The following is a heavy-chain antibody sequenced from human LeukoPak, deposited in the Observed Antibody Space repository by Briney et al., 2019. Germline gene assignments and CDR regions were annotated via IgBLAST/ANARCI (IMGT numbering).Heavy chain of an antibody. CDR3: AKDYFDYGTYYLDY. D-gene: IGHD2/OR15-2a*01. CDR2: INAGNGNT. Sequence: GASVKVSFKASGYTFTSCAMHWVRQAPGQRLEWMGWINAGNGNTKYSQKFQGRVTITRDTSASTAYMELSSLRSEDTAVYYCAKDYFDYGTYYLDYWGQGTLVTVSS. V-gene: IGHV1-3*01. J-gene: IGHJ4*02. CDR1: GYTFTSCA.